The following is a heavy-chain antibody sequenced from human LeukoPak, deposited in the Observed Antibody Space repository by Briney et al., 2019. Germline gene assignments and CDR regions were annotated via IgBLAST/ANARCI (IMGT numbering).Heavy chain of an antibody. CDR2: ISSSRSSI. Sequence: PGGSLRLSCAASGFRFSFYSMNWVRQAPGKGLEWVSYISSSRSSISYADSVKGRFTISRDNANNSLYLQMNSLRAEDTALYYCARDVFADSSGGSFDFWGQGTLVTVSS. V-gene: IGHV3-48*04. CDR1: GFRFSFYS. D-gene: IGHD3-16*01. CDR3: ARDVFADSSGGSFDF. J-gene: IGHJ4*02.